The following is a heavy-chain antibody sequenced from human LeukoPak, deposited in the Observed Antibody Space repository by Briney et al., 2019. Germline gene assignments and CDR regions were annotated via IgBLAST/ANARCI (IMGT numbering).Heavy chain of an antibody. CDR2: IYPGDSDT. CDR1: GYSFTTYW. J-gene: IGHJ5*02. V-gene: IGHV5-51*01. D-gene: IGHD3-22*01. CDR3: ARQDYYDSSGYYNWFDP. Sequence: GESLKISCKGSGYSFTTYWIAWVRQMPGKGLEWMGIIYPGDSDTRYSPSFQGQVTFSADKSISTAYLQWSSLKASDTAMYYCARQDYYDSSGYYNWFDPWGQGTPVTVSS.